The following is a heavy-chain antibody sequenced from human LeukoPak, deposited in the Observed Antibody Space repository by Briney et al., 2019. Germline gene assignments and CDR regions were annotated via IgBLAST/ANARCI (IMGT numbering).Heavy chain of an antibody. Sequence: SETLSLTCTVSGGSISSHCWSWIRQPPGKGLEWIGYIYYSGSTNYNPSLKSRVTISVDTSKNQFSLKLSSVTAADTAVYYCARAAGFDYWGQGTLVTVSS. V-gene: IGHV4-59*11. J-gene: IGHJ4*02. CDR2: IYYSGST. CDR3: ARAAGFDY. CDR1: GGSISSHC.